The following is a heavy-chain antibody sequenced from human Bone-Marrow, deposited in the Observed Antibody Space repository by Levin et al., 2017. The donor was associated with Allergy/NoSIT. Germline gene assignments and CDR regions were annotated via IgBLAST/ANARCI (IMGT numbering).Heavy chain of an antibody. V-gene: IGHV3-30*03. CDR3: ATGSFDN. CDR2: TSYVGSDE. J-gene: IGHJ4*02. Sequence: GGSLRLSCAASGFTFSRYGMHWVRQAPGKGLEWVAVTSYVGSDEYYADCVKGRFTISRDNSKNTLYLQMNSLRPEDTALYYCATGSFDNWGQGTLVTVSS. CDR1: GFTFSRYG.